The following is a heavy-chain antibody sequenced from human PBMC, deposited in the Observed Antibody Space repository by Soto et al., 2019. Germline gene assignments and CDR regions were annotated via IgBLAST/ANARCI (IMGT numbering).Heavy chain of an antibody. V-gene: IGHV4-39*01. CDR1: GDSIGGNSFY. CDR3: ANLRGPVIFDH. J-gene: IGHJ4*02. Sequence: SETLSLTCSVSGDSIGGNSFYWGWIRQTPWKGLEWIGSIHYSGNTYYNPSLKSRATISVDAPKNQFSMKLSSVTAADTAVYFCANLRGPVIFDHWSPGXQVTVYS. D-gene: IGHD3-16*02. CDR2: IHYSGNT.